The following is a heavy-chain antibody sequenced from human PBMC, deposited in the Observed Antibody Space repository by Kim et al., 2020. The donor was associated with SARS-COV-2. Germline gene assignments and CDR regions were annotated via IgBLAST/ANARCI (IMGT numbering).Heavy chain of an antibody. CDR2: IYYSGST. CDR1: GGSISSSSYY. CDR3: ASTGIRLWLRTFGYHADYFDY. D-gene: IGHD5-18*01. Sequence: SETLSLTCTVSGGSISSSSYYWGWIRQPPGKGLEWIGSIYYSGSTYFNPSLKSRVTISVDTSKNQFSLKLSSVTAADTAVYYCASTGIRLWLRTFGYHADYFDYWGQGTLVTVSS. V-gene: IGHV4-39*07. J-gene: IGHJ4*02.